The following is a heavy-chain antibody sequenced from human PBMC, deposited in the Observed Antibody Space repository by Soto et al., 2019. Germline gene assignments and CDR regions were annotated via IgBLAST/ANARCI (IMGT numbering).Heavy chain of an antibody. CDR1: GYSFTSYW. J-gene: IGHJ6*02. CDR2: IYPGDSDT. CDR3: ARREVSVSYSYCYYGMHV. Sequence: GESLKISCKGSGYSFTSYWIGWVRQMPGKGLEWMGIIYPGDSDTRYSPSFQDQVTISADKSISTAYLQWSSLKASDTAMYYCARREVSVSYSYCYYGMHVCSQGTTVTGSS. D-gene: IGHD1-26*01. V-gene: IGHV5-51*01.